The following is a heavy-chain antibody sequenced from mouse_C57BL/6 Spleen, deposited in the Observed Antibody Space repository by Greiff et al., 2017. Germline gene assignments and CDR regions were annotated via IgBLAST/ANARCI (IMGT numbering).Heavy chain of an antibody. D-gene: IGHD1-1*02. CDR2: INPNNGGT. Sequence: EVQLEQSGPELVKPGASVKISCKASGYTFTDYYMNWVKQSHGQSLEWIGDINPNNGGTSYNQKFKGKATLPVDKSSSTAYMELSSLTSEDSAVYYYARSVVFGDWGQGTTLTVSS. J-gene: IGHJ2*01. CDR1: GYTFTDYY. V-gene: IGHV1-26*01. CDR3: ARSVVFGD.